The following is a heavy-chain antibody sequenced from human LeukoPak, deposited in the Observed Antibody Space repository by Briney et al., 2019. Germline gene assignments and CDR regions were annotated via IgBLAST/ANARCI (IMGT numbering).Heavy chain of an antibody. CDR2: INPNSGGT. V-gene: IGHV1-2*02. Sequence: GASVKVSCKASGYTFTGYYMHWVRQAPGQGLEWMGWINPNSGGTNYAQKFQGRVTMTRDTSTNTAYMELSRLRSDDTAVYYCARDYSSSPGDYWGQGTLVTVSS. CDR1: GYTFTGYY. D-gene: IGHD4-11*01. CDR3: ARDYSSSPGDY. J-gene: IGHJ4*02.